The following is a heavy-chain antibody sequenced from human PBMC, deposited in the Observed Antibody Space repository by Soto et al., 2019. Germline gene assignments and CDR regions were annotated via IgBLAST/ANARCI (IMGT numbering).Heavy chain of an antibody. CDR2: IYYSGST. Sequence: SETLSLTCTVSGGSISSYYWSWIRQPPGKGLEWIGYIYYSGSTNYNPSLKSRVTISVDTSKNQFSLKLSSVTAADTAVYYCASHGYSSGCYVLGRHYGMDVWGQGTTVTVSS. V-gene: IGHV4-59*08. CDR1: GGSISSYY. J-gene: IGHJ6*02. D-gene: IGHD6-19*01. CDR3: ASHGYSSGCYVLGRHYGMDV.